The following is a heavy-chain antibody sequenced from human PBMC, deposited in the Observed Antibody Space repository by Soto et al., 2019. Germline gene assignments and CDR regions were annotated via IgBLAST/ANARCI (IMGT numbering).Heavy chain of an antibody. D-gene: IGHD3-22*01. Sequence: PSETLSLTCTVSGGSVNTAPYHWSWIRQSPRNGLEWIGNIYYTGSTNYNPSFESRVAISLDTSNNQFSLRLTSLTAADTAVYFCARDHHSYYDTSGYYPYFDFWGQGTLVTVLL. CDR2: IYYTGST. V-gene: IGHV4-61*01. CDR1: GGSVNTAPYH. J-gene: IGHJ4*02. CDR3: ARDHHSYYDTSGYYPYFDF.